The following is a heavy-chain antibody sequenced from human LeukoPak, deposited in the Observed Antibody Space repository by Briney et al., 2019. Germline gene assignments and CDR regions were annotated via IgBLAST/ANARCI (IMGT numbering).Heavy chain of an antibody. CDR1: GFTFSSYA. V-gene: IGHV3-23*01. CDR3: AKDGVYYDSSGYYFDY. J-gene: IGHJ4*02. Sequence: PGGSLRLSCAASGFTFSSYAMSWVRQAPGKGLEWVSAISGSGGSTYYADSVKGRFTISRDNSKNTLYLQMNSLRAEDTAVYYCAKDGVYYDSSGYYFDYWGQGTLVTVSS. CDR2: ISGSGGST. D-gene: IGHD3-22*01.